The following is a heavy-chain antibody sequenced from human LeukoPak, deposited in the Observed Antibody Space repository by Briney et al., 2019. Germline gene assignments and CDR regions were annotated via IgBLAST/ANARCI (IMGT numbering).Heavy chain of an antibody. Sequence: GASVKVSCKASGYTFTSYDINWVRQATGQGLEWMGWMNPNSGNTGYAQKFQGRVTMTRNTSIGTAYMELSSLRSEDTAVYYCARVGPVDTAMVDDYWGQGTLVTVSS. CDR3: ARVGPVDTAMVDDY. CDR1: GYTFTSYD. CDR2: MNPNSGNT. D-gene: IGHD5-18*01. J-gene: IGHJ4*02. V-gene: IGHV1-8*01.